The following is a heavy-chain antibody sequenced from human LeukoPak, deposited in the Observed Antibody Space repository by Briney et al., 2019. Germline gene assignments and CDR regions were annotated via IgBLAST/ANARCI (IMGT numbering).Heavy chain of an antibody. CDR3: ARTRYYYNSRSYGAPYYFDY. V-gene: IGHV4-39*01. CDR1: GGSISSSSYY. CDR2: IYYNGST. Sequence: NPSETLSLTCTVSGGSISSSSYYWGWIRQPPGKGLEWIGSIYYNGSTYYNPSLKSRLTISVDTSKNQFSLKLSSVTAADTAVYYCARTRYYYNSRSYGAPYYFDYWGQGTLVTVSS. D-gene: IGHD3-10*01. J-gene: IGHJ4*02.